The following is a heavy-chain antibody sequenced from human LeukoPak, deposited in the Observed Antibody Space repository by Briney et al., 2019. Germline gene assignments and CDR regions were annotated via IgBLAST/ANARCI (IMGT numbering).Heavy chain of an antibody. J-gene: IGHJ6*03. CDR3: ARGPRYCSSTSCYEYYYYYYMDV. CDR2: INPNSGGT. Sequence: ASVKVSCKASGYTFTNYGISWVRQAPGQGLEWMGWINPNSGGTNYAQKFQGRVTMTRDTSISTAYMELSRLRSDDTAVYYCARGPRYCSSTSCYEYYYYYYMDVWGKGTTVTISS. V-gene: IGHV1-2*02. CDR1: GYTFTNYG. D-gene: IGHD2-2*01.